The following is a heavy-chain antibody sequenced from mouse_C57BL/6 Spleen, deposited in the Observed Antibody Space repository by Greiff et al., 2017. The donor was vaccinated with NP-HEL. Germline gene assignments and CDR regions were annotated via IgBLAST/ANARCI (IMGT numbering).Heavy chain of an antibody. CDR1: GYTFTSYW. J-gene: IGHJ3*01. CDR3: ARNGDTDYGMDY. D-gene: IGHD1-1*01. CDR2: INPSNGGT. Sequence: QGQLEQSGTELVKPGASVKLSCKASGYTFTSYWMHWVKQRPGQGLEWIGNINPSNGGTNYNEKFKSKATLTVDKSSSTAYMQLSSLTSEDSAVYFCARNGDTDYGMDYWGQGTLVTVSA. V-gene: IGHV1-53*01.